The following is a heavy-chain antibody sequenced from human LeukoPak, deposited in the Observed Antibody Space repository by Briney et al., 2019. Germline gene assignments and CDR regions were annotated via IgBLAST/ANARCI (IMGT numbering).Heavy chain of an antibody. CDR3: AKGHPRIVGATLGAFDI. J-gene: IGHJ3*02. CDR2: ISGSGGST. V-gene: IGHV3-23*01. CDR1: GFTFSSYA. Sequence: GGSLRLSCAASGFTFSSYAMSWVRQAPGKGLEWVSAISGSGGSTYYADSVKGRFTISRDNSKNTLYLQMNSLRAEDTAVYYCAKGHPRIVGATLGAFDIWGQGTMVTVSS. D-gene: IGHD1-26*01.